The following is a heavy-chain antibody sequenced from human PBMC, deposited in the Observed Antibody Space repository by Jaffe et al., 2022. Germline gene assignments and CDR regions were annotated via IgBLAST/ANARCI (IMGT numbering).Heavy chain of an antibody. CDR2: IIPIFGTA. CDR3: AFRKLVGCSGGSCSKGFDY. D-gene: IGHD2-15*01. J-gene: IGHJ4*02. V-gene: IGHV1-69*01. CDR1: GGTFSSYA. Sequence: QVQLVQSGAEVKKPGSSVKVSCKASGGTFSSYAISWVRQAPGQGLEWMGGIIPIFGTANYAQKFQGRVTITADESTSTAYMELSSLRSEDTAVYYCAFRKLVGCSGGSCSKGFDYWGQGTLVTVSS.